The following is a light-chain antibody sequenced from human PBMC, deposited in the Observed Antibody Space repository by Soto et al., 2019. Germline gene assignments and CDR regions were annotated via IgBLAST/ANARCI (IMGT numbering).Light chain of an antibody. Sequence: QSVLTQPPYASGSPGQSFTISCTGTSSDVGGYNYVSWYQQHPGKAPKLMIYEVSKRPSGVPDRFSGSKSGNTASLTVSGLQAEDEADYYCSSYAGSNNFVYGTGT. CDR3: SSYAGSNNFV. V-gene: IGLV2-8*01. CDR2: EVS. J-gene: IGLJ1*01. CDR1: SSDVGGYNY.